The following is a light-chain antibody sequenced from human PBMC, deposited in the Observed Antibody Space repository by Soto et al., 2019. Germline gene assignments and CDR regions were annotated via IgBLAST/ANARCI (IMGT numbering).Light chain of an antibody. Sequence: EIVMTQSPATLSLSPGERATLSCRASQSVYSNLAWYHQKPGQTPKLLIYESSTRATGIPARFSGGGSWTEFAHPITSLQSEDFAFYFCQQYQSLPLTFGGGTKVEIK. CDR2: ESS. V-gene: IGKV3-15*01. CDR3: QQYQSLPLT. CDR1: QSVYSN. J-gene: IGKJ4*01.